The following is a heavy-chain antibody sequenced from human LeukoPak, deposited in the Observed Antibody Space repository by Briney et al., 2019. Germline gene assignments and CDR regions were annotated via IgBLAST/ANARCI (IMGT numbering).Heavy chain of an antibody. CDR2: LYSGGTA. CDR3: ARGRQCDY. D-gene: IGHD4-11*01. V-gene: IGHV3-53*01. CDR1: GFIFSSNY. Sequence: GGSLRLSCVASGFIFSSNYINWVRQAPGKGLEWISILYSGGTAFYADSVKGRFTISRDNSKNTLYLQMNNLRADDTAMYYCARGRQCDYWGQGTLVTVPS. J-gene: IGHJ4*02.